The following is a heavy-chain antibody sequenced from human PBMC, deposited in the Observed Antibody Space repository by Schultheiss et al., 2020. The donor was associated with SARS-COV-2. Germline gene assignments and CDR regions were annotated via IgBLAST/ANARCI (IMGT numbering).Heavy chain of an antibody. D-gene: IGHD5-12*01. CDR2: ISAYNGNT. Sequence: GESLKISCKASGGTFSSYAISWVRQAPGQGLEWMGWISAYNGNTNYAQKLQGRVTMTTDTSTSTAYMELRSLRSDDTAVYYCATGYSGYDSLFGYWGQGTLVTVSS. J-gene: IGHJ4*02. CDR1: GGTFSSYA. V-gene: IGHV1-18*01. CDR3: ATGYSGYDSLFGY.